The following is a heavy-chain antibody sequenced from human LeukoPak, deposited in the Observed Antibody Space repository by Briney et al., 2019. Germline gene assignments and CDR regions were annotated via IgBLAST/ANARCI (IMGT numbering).Heavy chain of an antibody. J-gene: IGHJ5*02. CDR1: GGSISSGHYF. Sequence: PSQTLSLTCTISGGSISSGHYFWSWIRQPAGKGLEWVGRIYTGGGTNYNPSLKSRVTISIDTSKNQFSVKLSSVTAADTAMYYCARALCTNGICEWFDPWGQGTLVTVSS. CDR3: ARALCTNGICEWFDP. D-gene: IGHD2-8*01. CDR2: IYTGGGT. V-gene: IGHV4-61*02.